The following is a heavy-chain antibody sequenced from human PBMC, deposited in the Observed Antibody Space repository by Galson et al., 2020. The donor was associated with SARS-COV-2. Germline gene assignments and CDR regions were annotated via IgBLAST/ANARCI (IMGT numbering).Heavy chain of an antibody. CDR1: GFTFRSYA. CDR3: ARGGPPDYYYYGMDV. V-gene: IGHV3-23*01. Sequence: GGSLRLSCAASGFTFRSYAMNWVRQAPGKGLEWVSGINNNGGSTYYADSVKGRFTISRDNSKNTLYLQMNSLRAEDTAVYYCARGGPPDYYYYGMDVWGQGTKVTVSS. J-gene: IGHJ6*02. CDR2: INNNGGST.